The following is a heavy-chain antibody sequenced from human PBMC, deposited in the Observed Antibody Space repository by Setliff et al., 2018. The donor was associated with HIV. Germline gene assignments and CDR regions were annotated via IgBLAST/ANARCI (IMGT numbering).Heavy chain of an antibody. CDR3: ARGNDYVSSGYYLD. V-gene: IGHV1-69*10. CDR1: GDTFSIYA. CDR2: IVIG. Sequence: SVKVSCKASGDTFSIYAISWVRQAPGQGLEWMGGIVIGNYAQKFQGRVTITADESTSTAYMALSSLTSDDTAVYYCARGNDYVSSGYYLDWGQGTLVTVSS. J-gene: IGHJ4*02. D-gene: IGHD3-22*01.